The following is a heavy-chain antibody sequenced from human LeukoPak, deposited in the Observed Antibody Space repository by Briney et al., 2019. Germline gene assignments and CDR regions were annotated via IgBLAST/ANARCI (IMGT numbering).Heavy chain of an antibody. CDR1: GFTYSSYS. V-gene: IGHV3-21*01. CDR3: ARDLSDRYYYGSGSWNYFDY. CDR2: ISSSSSYI. Sequence: GGSLRLSCAASGFTYSSYSMNWVRQAPGKGLEWVSSISSSSSYIYYADSVKGRFTISRDNAKNSLYLQMNSLGAEDTAVYYCARDLSDRYYYGSGSWNYFDYWGQGTLVTVSS. D-gene: IGHD3-10*01. J-gene: IGHJ4*02.